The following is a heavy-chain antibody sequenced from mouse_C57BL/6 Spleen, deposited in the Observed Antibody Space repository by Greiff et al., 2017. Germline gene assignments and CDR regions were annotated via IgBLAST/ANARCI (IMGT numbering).Heavy chain of an antibody. D-gene: IGHD2-3*01. J-gene: IGHJ2*01. CDR2: IDPSDSET. CDR1: GYTFTSYW. V-gene: IGHV1-52*01. CDR3: AREDGYLIFFDY. Sequence: VKLQQPGAELVRPGSSVKLSCKASGYTFTSYWMHWVKQRPIQGLEWIGNIDPSDSETHYNQKFKDKATLTVDKSSSTAYMQLSSLTSEDSAVYYCAREDGYLIFFDYWGQGTTLTVSS.